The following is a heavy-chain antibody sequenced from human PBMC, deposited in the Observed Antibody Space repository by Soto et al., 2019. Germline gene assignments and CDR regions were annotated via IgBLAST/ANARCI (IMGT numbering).Heavy chain of an antibody. J-gene: IGHJ6*02. CDR1: GFTFRNYW. CDR2: IKQDGSED. Sequence: EVQLVESGGGLVQPVGSLRLSCVVSGFTFRNYWMTWVRQAPGKGLEWVANIKQDGSEDYYVDSVKGRVTISRDNAKNSLYSQMNSLRAENTAVYYCARRGHGLDYRSSSLGFNYGMDVWGQGTTVTVSS. D-gene: IGHD6-6*01. V-gene: IGHV3-7*03. CDR3: ARRGHGLDYRSSSLGFNYGMDV.